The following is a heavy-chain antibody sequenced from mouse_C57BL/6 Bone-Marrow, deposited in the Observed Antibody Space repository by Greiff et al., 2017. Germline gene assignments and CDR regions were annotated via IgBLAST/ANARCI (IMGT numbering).Heavy chain of an antibody. D-gene: IGHD1-1*01. Sequence: EVQLQQSGPELVKPGASVKISCKASGYTFTDYYMNWVKQSHGKSLEWIGDINPNNGGTSYNQKFKGKATLTVDKSSSTAYMELRSLTSEDSAVYYCARAPSYYYGSSPFAYWGQGTLVTVSA. CDR2: INPNNGGT. CDR1: GYTFTDYY. V-gene: IGHV1-26*01. CDR3: ARAPSYYYGSSPFAY. J-gene: IGHJ3*01.